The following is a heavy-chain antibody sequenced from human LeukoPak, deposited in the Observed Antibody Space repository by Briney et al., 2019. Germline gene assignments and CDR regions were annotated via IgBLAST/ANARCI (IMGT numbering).Heavy chain of an antibody. Sequence: PGGSLRLSCAASGFTFSTCWMNWVRQAPGKGLEWVANIKPDGSEKYYVDYVKGRFTISRDNAKNSLYLQMNSLRVEDTAVYYCARDWGHFDSWGQGTLVTVSS. J-gene: IGHJ4*02. CDR2: IKPDGSEK. CDR3: ARDWGHFDS. D-gene: IGHD7-27*01. CDR1: GFTFSTCW. V-gene: IGHV3-7*01.